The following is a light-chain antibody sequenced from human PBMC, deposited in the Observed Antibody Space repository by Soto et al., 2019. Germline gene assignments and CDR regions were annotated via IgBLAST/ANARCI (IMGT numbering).Light chain of an antibody. V-gene: IGKV1D-13*01. CDR1: QGIASA. Sequence: AIQLTQSPSSLSASVGDRVTITCRASQGIASAVAWYQQKPGRAPDLLIYDASSLQSGVPSRFSDSGSGTDFTLTISSLQPEDFATYYCQQFNDYPITFGQGTRLEIK. CDR2: DAS. J-gene: IGKJ5*01. CDR3: QQFNDYPIT.